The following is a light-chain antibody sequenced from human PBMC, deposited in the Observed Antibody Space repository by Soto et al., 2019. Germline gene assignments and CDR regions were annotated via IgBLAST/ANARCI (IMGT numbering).Light chain of an antibody. Sequence: ETVMTQSPVTLSVSPGDTATLSCRASQRVSSHLAWYQQNPGQAPRLLIYAASTRATGIPVRFSGSGSETEVTLTIRSLQSEDFALYYCHQYNNWPWTFGQGTKVEIK. J-gene: IGKJ1*01. CDR2: AAS. CDR3: HQYNNWPWT. CDR1: QRVSSH. V-gene: IGKV3-15*01.